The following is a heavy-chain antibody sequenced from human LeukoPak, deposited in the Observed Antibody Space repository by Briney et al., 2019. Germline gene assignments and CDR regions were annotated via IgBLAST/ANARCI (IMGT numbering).Heavy chain of an antibody. V-gene: IGHV3-23*01. D-gene: IGHD2-21*01. J-gene: IGHJ4*02. CDR3: AKGSPIYYFDY. Sequence: GGSLRLSCAASGFTVSSNYMSWVRQAPGKGLEWVSLIGGGSDNTYYADSVKGRFTISRDNSKNTLYLQMNSLRAEDTAVYYCAKGSPIYYFDYWGQGTLVTVSS. CDR1: GFTVSSNY. CDR2: IGGGSDNT.